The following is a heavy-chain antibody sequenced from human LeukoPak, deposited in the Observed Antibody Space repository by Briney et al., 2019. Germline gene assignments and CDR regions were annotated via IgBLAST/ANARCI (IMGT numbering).Heavy chain of an antibody. V-gene: IGHV3-74*01. Sequence: PGGSLRLSCAASGFTFSPYWMHWVRQGPGKGLVWVARIDSDGSFTIYADSVKGRLTISRDNAQNTLYLQMDSLRAEDTAVYYCARGGGDHAFDVWGQGTMVTVSS. CDR3: ARGGGDHAFDV. CDR2: IDSDGSFT. J-gene: IGHJ3*01. CDR1: GFTFSPYW. D-gene: IGHD2-21*02.